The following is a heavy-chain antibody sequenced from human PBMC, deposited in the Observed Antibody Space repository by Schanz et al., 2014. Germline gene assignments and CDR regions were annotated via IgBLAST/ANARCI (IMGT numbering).Heavy chain of an antibody. CDR3: AKDQGSYGSGSYSYFDY. CDR1: GVTFSSYD. D-gene: IGHD3-10*01. CDR2: ISGSGAST. Sequence: EVQLLESGGGFVQPGGSLRLSCVASGVTFSSYDMSWVRQASGKGLEWVSAISGSGASTYYADSVKGRFTISRDNSKNTLYLQMNSLRAEDTAVYYCAKDQGSYGSGSYSYFDYWGQGTLATVSS. J-gene: IGHJ4*02. V-gene: IGHV3-23*01.